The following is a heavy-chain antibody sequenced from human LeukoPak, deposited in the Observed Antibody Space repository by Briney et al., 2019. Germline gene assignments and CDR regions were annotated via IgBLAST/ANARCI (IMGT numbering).Heavy chain of an antibody. D-gene: IGHD2-2*01. CDR3: ARSKHRTRYCSSTSCYSSITEHWFDP. V-gene: IGHV1-18*01. Sequence: ASVKVSCKASGYTFTSYGISWVRQAPGQGLGWMGWISAYNGNTNYAQKLQGRVTMTTDTSTSTAYMELRSLRADDTAVYYCARSKHRTRYCSSTSCYSSITEHWFDPWGQGTLVTVSS. CDR1: GYTFTSYG. J-gene: IGHJ5*02. CDR2: ISAYNGNT.